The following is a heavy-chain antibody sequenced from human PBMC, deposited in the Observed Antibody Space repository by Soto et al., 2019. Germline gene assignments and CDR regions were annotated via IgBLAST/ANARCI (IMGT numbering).Heavy chain of an antibody. Sequence: SETLSLTCTVSGGSISSYYWSWIRQPPGKGLEWIGYIYYSGSTNYNPSLKSRVTISVDTSKNQFSLKLSSVTAADTAVYYCARCHYYDSSGYDYWGQGTLVTGSS. J-gene: IGHJ4*02. V-gene: IGHV4-59*01. CDR3: ARCHYYDSSGYDY. D-gene: IGHD3-22*01. CDR2: IYYSGST. CDR1: GGSISSYY.